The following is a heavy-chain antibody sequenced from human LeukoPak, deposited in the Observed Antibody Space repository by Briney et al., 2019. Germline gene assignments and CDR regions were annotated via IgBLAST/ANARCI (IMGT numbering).Heavy chain of an antibody. J-gene: IGHJ4*02. V-gene: IGHV3-23*01. CDR2: ISGSCRGGNT. D-gene: IGHD1-26*01. CDR1: GFTFSSYA. Sequence: GGSLRLSCAASGFTFSSYAMSWVRQAPGKGLEWVSGISGSCRGGNTYYADSVKGRFTISRDDSKNTLYIQVNSLRAEDTAVYYCAKAGSIRFDYWGQGTLVTVSS. CDR3: AKAGSIRFDY.